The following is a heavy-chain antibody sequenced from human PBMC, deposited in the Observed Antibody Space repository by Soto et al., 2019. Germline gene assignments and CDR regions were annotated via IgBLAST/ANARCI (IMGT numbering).Heavy chain of an antibody. D-gene: IGHD2-15*01. CDR3: ALAYGGRKFDY. CDR1: GFSLSTSGVG. J-gene: IGHJ4*02. V-gene: IGHV2-5*02. CDR2: IYWDDDK. Sequence: QITLKESGPTLVKPTQTLTLTCTFSGFSLSTSGVGVGWIRQPPGKALGWLALIYWDDDKRYSPSPKSRLTITKDTSKNQVVLTMTNMDPVDTATYYCALAYGGRKFDYWGQGTLVTVSS.